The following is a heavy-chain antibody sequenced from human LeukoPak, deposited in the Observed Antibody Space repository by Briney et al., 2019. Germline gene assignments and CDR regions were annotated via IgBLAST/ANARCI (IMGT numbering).Heavy chain of an antibody. J-gene: IGHJ6*03. V-gene: IGHV4-39*01. Sequence: PSQTLSLTCTVSGGSISSTIYYWGWIRQPPGKGLEWIGSIYSSGSTYYNPSLKSRVTISVGTSKNQFSLKLSSVTAADTAVYYCARHCSSYYYYMDVWGKGTTVTVSS. CDR3: ARHCSSYYYYMDV. D-gene: IGHD2-15*01. CDR2: IYSSGST. CDR1: GGSISSTIYY.